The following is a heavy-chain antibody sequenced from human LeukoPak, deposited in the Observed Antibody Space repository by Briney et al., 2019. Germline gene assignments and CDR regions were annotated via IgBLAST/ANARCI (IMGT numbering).Heavy chain of an antibody. CDR1: GFTFDDYA. J-gene: IGHJ3*02. CDR2: ISWNSGSI. Sequence: GGSLRLSCAASGFTFDDYAMHWVRQAPGKGLEWVSGISWNSGSIGYADSMKGRFTISRDNAKNSLYLQMNTLRAEDTAVYYCARATYDSSAVDAFDIWGQGTMVTVSP. V-gene: IGHV3-9*01. CDR3: ARATYDSSAVDAFDI. D-gene: IGHD3-22*01.